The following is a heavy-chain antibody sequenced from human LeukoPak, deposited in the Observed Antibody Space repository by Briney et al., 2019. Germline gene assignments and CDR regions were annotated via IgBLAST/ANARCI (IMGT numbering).Heavy chain of an antibody. CDR1: GGSISSSSYS. V-gene: IGHV4-39*01. CDR2: INDSGTT. D-gene: IGHD3-3*01. CDR3: ARHVRFKAFDI. J-gene: IGHJ3*02. Sequence: PSETLSLTCTVSGGSISSSSYSWSWIRQSPGKGLEWIGEINDSGTTHYNPSLKSRLTISVDTSKNQFSLKLSSVTAADTTIYYCARHVRFKAFDIWGQGTMVTVSS.